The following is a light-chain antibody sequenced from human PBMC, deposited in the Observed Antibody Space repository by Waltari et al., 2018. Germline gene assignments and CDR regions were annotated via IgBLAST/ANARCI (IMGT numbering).Light chain of an antibody. Sequence: SYDLTQPPSVSVSPGQTARIPCSGDTLTKQYAYWYQQKPGQAPVFVIYKDNSRHSGIPDRFSGSSSGKTVTLTISGVQAEDEADYYCQSTDNSNTYLYWMFGGGTKLTVL. V-gene: IGLV3-25*03. CDR2: KDN. J-gene: IGLJ3*02. CDR3: QSTDNSNTYLYWM. CDR1: TLTKQY.